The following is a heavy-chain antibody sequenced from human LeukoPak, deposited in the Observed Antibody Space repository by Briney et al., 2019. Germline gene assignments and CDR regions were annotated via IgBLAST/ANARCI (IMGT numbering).Heavy chain of an antibody. CDR2: ISGSGGST. D-gene: IGHD3-16*01. Sequence: GGSLRLSCAASGFTFSSYGMSWVRQAPGKGLEWVSAISGSGGSTYYADSVKGRFTISRDNSKNTLYLQMNSLRAEDTAVYYCAKDQDVVLFGDAFDIWGQGTMVTVSS. CDR1: GFTFSSYG. CDR3: AKDQDVVLFGDAFDI. J-gene: IGHJ3*02. V-gene: IGHV3-23*01.